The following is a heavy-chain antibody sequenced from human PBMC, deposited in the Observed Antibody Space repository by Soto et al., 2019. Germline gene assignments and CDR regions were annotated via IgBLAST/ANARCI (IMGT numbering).Heavy chain of an antibody. CDR2: IYRDDDK. J-gene: IGHJ4*02. V-gene: IGHV2-5*02. CDR1: GFSLMTNGVG. Sequence: QITLKESGPTLVKLTETLTLTCTVSGFSLMTNGVGVGWFRQPPGKALEWLALIYRDDDKRYRPSLKSRVTTTKDTTKNQVVLPMTDTDPVDTATYYCAHTVARGAYWETFNYWGQGTLVTVSS. CDR3: AHTVARGAYWETFNY. D-gene: IGHD1-26*01.